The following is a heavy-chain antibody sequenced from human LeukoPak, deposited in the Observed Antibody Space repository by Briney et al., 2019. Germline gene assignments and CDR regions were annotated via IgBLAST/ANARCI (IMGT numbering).Heavy chain of an antibody. Sequence: GGSLRLSCAASGFTFSSYAMSWVRQAPGKGLEWVSAISGSGGSTYYADSAKGRFTISRDNSKNTVYLQMNSLRAEDTAVYYCASPAVWGELSLRYWGQGTLVTVSS. V-gene: IGHV3-23*01. D-gene: IGHD3-16*02. CDR2: ISGSGGST. J-gene: IGHJ4*02. CDR3: ASPAVWGELSLRY. CDR1: GFTFSSYA.